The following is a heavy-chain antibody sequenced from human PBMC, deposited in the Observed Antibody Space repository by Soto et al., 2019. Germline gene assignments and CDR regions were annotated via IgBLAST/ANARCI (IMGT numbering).Heavy chain of an antibody. CDR1: GYTFTSYY. D-gene: IGHD1-1*01. V-gene: IGHV1-46*01. CDR2: INPSGGST. Sequence: ASVKVSCKASGYTFTSYYMHWVRQAPGQGLEWMGIINPSGGSTSYAQKFQGRVTMTRDTSKNQFSLKLTSVTAADTAVYYCARVGNWNDGLGSWGQGALVTSPQ. CDR3: ARVGNWNDGLGS. J-gene: IGHJ5*02.